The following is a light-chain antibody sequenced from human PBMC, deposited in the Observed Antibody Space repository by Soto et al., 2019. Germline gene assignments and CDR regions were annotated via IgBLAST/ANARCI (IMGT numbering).Light chain of an antibody. Sequence: SPATLSLSPGERATLSCRASQTVSNYLAWYQQKPGQAPRLLIYDASIRATGIPARFSGSGSGTDFTLTISSLEPEDFAVYYCQQRSNWPPITFGQGTRLEIK. V-gene: IGKV3-11*01. J-gene: IGKJ5*01. CDR2: DAS. CDR3: QQRSNWPPIT. CDR1: QTVSNY.